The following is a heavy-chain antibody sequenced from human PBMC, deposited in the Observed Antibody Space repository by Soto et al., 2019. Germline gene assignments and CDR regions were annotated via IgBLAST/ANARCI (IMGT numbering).Heavy chain of an antibody. CDR1: GGSISSGDYY. J-gene: IGHJ6*02. CDR2: IHYSGST. CDR3: ARAASRVVVPAVNYYGMDV. D-gene: IGHD2-2*01. Sequence: PSETLSLTCTVSGGSISSGDYYWSWIRQPPGKGLEWIGYIHYSGSTYYNPSLKSRVTISVDTSKNQFSLKLSSVTAADTAVYYCARAASRVVVPAVNYYGMDVWGQGTTVTVSS. V-gene: IGHV4-30-4*01.